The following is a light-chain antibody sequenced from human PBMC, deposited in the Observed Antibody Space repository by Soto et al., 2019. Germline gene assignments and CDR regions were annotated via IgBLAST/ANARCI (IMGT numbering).Light chain of an antibody. CDR2: EVT. CDR3: SSYTSSNTLV. J-gene: IGLJ1*01. CDR1: SEDVGGYNY. V-gene: IGLV2-14*01. Sequence: QSVLTQPASVSGSPGLSITMSCSGTSEDVGGYNYVSWYQHHPGKAPKLLIYEVTNRPSGLSDRFSGSKSGNTASLTISGLQAEDEADYYCSSYTSSNTLVFGTGTKLTVL.